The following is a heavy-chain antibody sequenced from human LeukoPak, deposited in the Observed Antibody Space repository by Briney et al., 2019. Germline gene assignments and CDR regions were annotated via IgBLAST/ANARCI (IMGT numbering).Heavy chain of an antibody. CDR3: ARASTVTTPYYYYYYGMDV. Sequence: PSQTLSLTCTVSGGSISSGGYYWSWIRQHPGKGLEWIGYIYYSGSTYYNPSLKSRVTMSVDTSKNQFSLKLSSVTAADTAVYYCARASTVTTPYYYYYYGMDVWGQGTTVTVSS. CDR1: GGSISSGGYY. D-gene: IGHD4-17*01. CDR2: IYYSGST. V-gene: IGHV4-31*03. J-gene: IGHJ6*02.